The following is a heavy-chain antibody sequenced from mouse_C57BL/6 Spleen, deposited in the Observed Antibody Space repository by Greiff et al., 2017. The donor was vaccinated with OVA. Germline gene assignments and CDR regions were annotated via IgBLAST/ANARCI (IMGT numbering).Heavy chain of an antibody. Sequence: EVQVVESGGGLVQPKGSLKLSCAASGFSFNTYAMNWVRQAPGKGLEWVARIRSKSNNYATYYADSVKDRFTISRDDSESMLYLQMNNLKTEDTAMYDCVRRGDYDDEGYYAMDYWGQGTSVTVSS. CDR2: IRSKSNNYAT. CDR1: GFSFNTYA. D-gene: IGHD2-4*01. J-gene: IGHJ4*01. V-gene: IGHV10-1*01. CDR3: VRRGDYDDEGYYAMDY.